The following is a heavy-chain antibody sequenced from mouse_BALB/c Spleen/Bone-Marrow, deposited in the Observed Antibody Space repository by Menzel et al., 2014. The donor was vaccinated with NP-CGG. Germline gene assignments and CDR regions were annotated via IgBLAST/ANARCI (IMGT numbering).Heavy chain of an antibody. Sequence: QVHLQQPGAELAKPGASLKMSCKASGYTFTSYWMHWVKQRPGQGLEWIGYINPSTDYTEYNQKFKDKATLTADKSSSTAFMQLSSLTSEDSAVYYCARRAYGGSYGFAYWGQGTLVTVSA. D-gene: IGHD1-1*01. CDR2: INPSTDYT. V-gene: IGHV1-7*01. CDR1: GYTFTSYW. CDR3: ARRAYGGSYGFAY. J-gene: IGHJ3*01.